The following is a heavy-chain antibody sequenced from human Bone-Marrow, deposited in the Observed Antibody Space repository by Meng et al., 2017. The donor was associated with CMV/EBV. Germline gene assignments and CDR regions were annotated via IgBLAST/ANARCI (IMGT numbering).Heavy chain of an antibody. Sequence: GSLRLSCTVSGGSISSYYWSWIRQPPGKGLEWIGYIYYSGSTNYNPSLKSRVTISVDTSKNQFSLKLSSVTAADTAVYYCARDWGINTYDFWSGYYGEYYGMDVWGQGNTVNVAS. D-gene: IGHD3-3*01. V-gene: IGHV4-59*01. CDR3: ARDWGINTYDFWSGYYGEYYGMDV. J-gene: IGHJ6*02. CDR2: IYYSGST. CDR1: GGSISSYY.